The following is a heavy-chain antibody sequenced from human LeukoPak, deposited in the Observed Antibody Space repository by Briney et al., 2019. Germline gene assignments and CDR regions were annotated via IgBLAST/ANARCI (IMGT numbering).Heavy chain of an antibody. J-gene: IGHJ1*01. CDR3: TTDLSELDDSGYYAKYFHH. D-gene: IGHD3-22*01. CDR2: IKSKTDGGTI. V-gene: IGHV3-15*01. CDR1: GFTFNNAW. Sequence: GGSLRLSCAASGFTFNNAWMSWVRQAPGKGLEWVGRIKSKTDGGTIDYAAPVKGRFTISRDDSKDTLFLQMNSLKTEDTAVYYCTTDLSELDDSGYYAKYFHHWGQGTLVSVSS.